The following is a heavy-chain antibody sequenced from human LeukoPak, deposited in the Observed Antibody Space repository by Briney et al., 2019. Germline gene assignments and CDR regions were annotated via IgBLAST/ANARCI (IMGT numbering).Heavy chain of an antibody. Sequence: GGSLRLSCAASGFTVSSNYMSWVRQAPGKGLEWVSVIYSGGSTYYADSVKGGFTISRDNSKNTLYLQMNSLRAEDTAVYYCASAQNYYDSSGYSWSFDYWGQGTLVTVSS. V-gene: IGHV3-66*01. D-gene: IGHD3-22*01. CDR2: IYSGGST. CDR3: ASAQNYYDSSGYSWSFDY. J-gene: IGHJ4*02. CDR1: GFTVSSNY.